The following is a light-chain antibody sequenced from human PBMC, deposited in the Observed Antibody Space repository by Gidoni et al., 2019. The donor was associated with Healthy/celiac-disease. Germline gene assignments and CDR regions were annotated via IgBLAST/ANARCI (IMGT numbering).Light chain of an antibody. CDR3: QQRSNWPPGLT. CDR1: QSVSSY. Sequence: EIVLTQSPATLSLSPVERATLSCRASQSVSSYLAWYQQKPGQAPRLLIYDASNRATVIPARFSGSGSGTDFTLTISSLETEDFAVYYCQQRSNWPPGLTFGGGTKVEIK. V-gene: IGKV3-11*01. CDR2: DAS. J-gene: IGKJ4*01.